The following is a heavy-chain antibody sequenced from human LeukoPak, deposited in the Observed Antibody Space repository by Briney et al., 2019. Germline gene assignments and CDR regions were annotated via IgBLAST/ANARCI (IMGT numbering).Heavy chain of an antibody. Sequence: SETLSLTCTVSGGATSSSNYYWAWIRQPPGKRLEWMGSIFYSGTTHYNPSLKSRVTISIDTSKNQFSLKLSSVSAADTSVYYCARLSNYGGHSGDGYWGQGTLVTVSS. CDR1: GGATSSSNYY. CDR2: IFYSGTT. V-gene: IGHV4-39*01. CDR3: ARLSNYGGHSGDGY. D-gene: IGHD4-23*01. J-gene: IGHJ4*02.